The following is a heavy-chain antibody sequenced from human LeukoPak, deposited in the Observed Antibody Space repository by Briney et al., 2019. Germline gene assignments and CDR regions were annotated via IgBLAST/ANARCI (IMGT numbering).Heavy chain of an antibody. D-gene: IGHD6-19*01. V-gene: IGHV1-2*02. CDR2: INPNSGGT. CDR3: ARDPGYSSGWPLNWFDP. Sequence: GASVKVSCKASGYTFTSYGISWVRQAPGQGLEWMGWINPNSGGTNYAQKFQGRVTMTRDTSISTAYMELSRLRSDDTAVYYCARDPGYSSGWPLNWFDPWGQGTLVTVSS. J-gene: IGHJ5*02. CDR1: GYTFTSYG.